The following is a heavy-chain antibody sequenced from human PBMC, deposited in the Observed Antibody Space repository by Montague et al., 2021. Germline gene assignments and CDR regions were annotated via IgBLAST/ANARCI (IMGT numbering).Heavy chain of an antibody. J-gene: IGHJ5*02. Sequence: SETLSLTRTVSGGSISRSSYYWGWIRQPPGKGLEWIGSIYSSGSTYHNPSLKSRVTISADTSKNQFSLKLSSVTAADTAVYYCTRPGGYCTNDTCYFWFAPWGQGILVTVSS. D-gene: IGHD2-8*01. CDR2: IYSSGST. CDR1: GGSISRSSYY. V-gene: IGHV4-39*01. CDR3: TRPGGYCTNDTCYFWFAP.